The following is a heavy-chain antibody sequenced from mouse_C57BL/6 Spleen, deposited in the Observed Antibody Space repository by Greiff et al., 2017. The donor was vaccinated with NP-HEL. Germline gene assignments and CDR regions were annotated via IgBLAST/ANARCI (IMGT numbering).Heavy chain of an antibody. J-gene: IGHJ4*01. CDR1: GYSFTDYN. V-gene: IGHV1-39*01. Sequence: VQLQQSGPELVKPGASVKISCKASGYSFTDYNMNWVKQSNGKSLEWIGVINPNYGTTSYNQKFKGKATLTVDQSSSTAYMQLNSLTSEDSAVYYCAGYYYGSEDYAMDYWGQGTSVTVSS. D-gene: IGHD1-1*01. CDR2: INPNYGTT. CDR3: AGYYYGSEDYAMDY.